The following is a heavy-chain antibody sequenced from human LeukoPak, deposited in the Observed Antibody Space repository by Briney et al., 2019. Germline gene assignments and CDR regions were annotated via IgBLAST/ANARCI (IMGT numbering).Heavy chain of an antibody. J-gene: IGHJ4*02. Sequence: SETLSLTCAVYGWSFSGYYWSWIRQPPGKGLEWIGEINHSETTYYNPSLKSRVTISVDTSKNQFSLKLSSVTAADTAVYYCARKAPGGYSYGHFDYWGQGTLVTVSS. V-gene: IGHV4-34*01. CDR2: INHSETT. D-gene: IGHD5-18*01. CDR3: ARKAPGGYSYGHFDY. CDR1: GWSFSGYY.